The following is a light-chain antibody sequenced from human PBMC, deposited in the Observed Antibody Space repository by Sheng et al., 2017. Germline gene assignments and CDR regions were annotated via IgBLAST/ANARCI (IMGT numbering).Light chain of an antibody. Sequence: SYELTQPPSLSVSPGQTASITCSGEKLGDRYTSWYQQKAGQSPLLVIYQDNRWPSGIPERFSGSNSGNTATLTISGTQALDEAAYYCQAWDKSTETVVFGGGTKLTVL. J-gene: IGLJ2*01. V-gene: IGLV3-1*01. CDR1: KLGDRY. CDR3: QAWDKSTETVV. CDR2: QDN.